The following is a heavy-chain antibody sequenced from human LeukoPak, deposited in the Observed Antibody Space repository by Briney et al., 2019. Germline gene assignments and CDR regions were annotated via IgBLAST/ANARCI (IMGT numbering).Heavy chain of an antibody. CDR1: GGSFSGYY. CDR2: INHSGST. V-gene: IGHV4-34*01. D-gene: IGHD4-17*01. CDR3: ARGGHGAQNRYYMDV. J-gene: IGHJ6*03. Sequence: SETLSLTCAVYGGSFSGYYWSWIRQPPGKGLEWIGEINHSGSTNYNPSLKSRVTISVDTSKNQFSLELSSVTAADTAVYYCARGGHGAQNRYYMDVWGKGTTVTVSS.